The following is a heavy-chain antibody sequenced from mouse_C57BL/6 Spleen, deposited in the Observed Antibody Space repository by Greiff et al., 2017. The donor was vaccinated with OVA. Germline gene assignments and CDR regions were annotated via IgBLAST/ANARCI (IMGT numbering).Heavy chain of an antibody. J-gene: IGHJ2*01. V-gene: IGHV7-1*01. CDR2: SRNKANDYTT. CDR1: GFTFSDFY. CDR3: ARDFRGNFDY. Sequence: EVKVVESGGGLVQSGRSLRLSCATSGFTFSDFYMEWVRQAPGKGLEWIAASRNKANDYTTEYSASVKGRFIVSRDTSQSILYLQMNALRAEDTAIYYCARDFRGNFDYWGQGTTLTVSS.